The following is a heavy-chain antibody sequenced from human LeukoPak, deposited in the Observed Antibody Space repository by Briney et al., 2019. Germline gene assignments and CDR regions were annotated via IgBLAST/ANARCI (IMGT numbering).Heavy chain of an antibody. J-gene: IGHJ4*02. D-gene: IGHD3-10*01. CDR1: GFTFSSYG. V-gene: IGHV3-33*01. Sequence: TGGSLRLSCAASGFTFSSYGMHWVRQAPGKGLEWVAVIWYDGSNKYYADSVKGRFTISRDNSKNTLYLQMNSLRAEDTAVYYCARDKRVDYYGPVPSYYFDYWGQGTLVTVSS. CDR3: ARDKRVDYYGPVPSYYFDY. CDR2: IWYDGSNK.